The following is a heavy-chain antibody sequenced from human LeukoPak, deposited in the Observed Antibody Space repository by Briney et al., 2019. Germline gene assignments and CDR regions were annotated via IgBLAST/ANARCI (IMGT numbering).Heavy chain of an antibody. Sequence: PGGSLRLSCVASGISFSSYWMAWVRQAPGKGLEWVANIKYDGTHKFYADSVKGRFTISRDNAKNSLFLEMNSLTAGDTAVYFCASSHDI. J-gene: IGHJ3*02. V-gene: IGHV3-7*01. CDR3: ASSHDI. CDR1: GISFSSYW. CDR2: IKYDGTHK.